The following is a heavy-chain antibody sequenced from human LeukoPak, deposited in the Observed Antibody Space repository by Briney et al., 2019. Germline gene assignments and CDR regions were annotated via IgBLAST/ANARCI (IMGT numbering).Heavy chain of an antibody. V-gene: IGHV1-2*02. CDR3: ARASRITIFGVFNH. CDR1: GYTFTGYF. D-gene: IGHD3-3*01. CDR2: INSNTGGT. Sequence: GASVKVSCKASGYTFTGYFMHWVRQAPGQGLEWMGWINSNTGGTNYAQKFQGRFTMTRDTSISTAYMELSRLRSDDTAVYYCARASRITIFGVFNHWGQGTLVTVSS. J-gene: IGHJ4*02.